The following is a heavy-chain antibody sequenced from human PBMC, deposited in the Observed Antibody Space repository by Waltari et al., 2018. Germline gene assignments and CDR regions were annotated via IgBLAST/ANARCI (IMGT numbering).Heavy chain of an antibody. V-gene: IGHV3-7*04. J-gene: IGHJ4*02. CDR3: ARDRGWNTFDY. Sequence: EVQLVESGGNLVQPGGSLRLSCAASGFTFSSYWITWVRQAPGRVLEWVANIKEDGSQTYYVDSVKCRFTISRDNAKNSLYLQMNSLRAEDTGLYYCARDRGWNTFDYWGQGTLVTVSS. D-gene: IGHD6-19*01. CDR2: IKEDGSQT. CDR1: GFTFSSYW.